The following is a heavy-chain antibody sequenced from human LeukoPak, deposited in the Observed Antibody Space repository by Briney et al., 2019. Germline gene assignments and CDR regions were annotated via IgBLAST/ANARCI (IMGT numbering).Heavy chain of an antibody. D-gene: IGHD6-13*01. CDR3: ARARIGAAGVSWFDP. CDR2: INPNSGGT. J-gene: IGHJ5*02. CDR1: GYTFTGYY. Sequence: GASVTVSCKASGYTFTGYYMHWVRQAPGQGLEWMGWINPNSGGTNYAQKFQGRVTMTRDRANSTAYMELSRLRSDDTAVYYCARARIGAAGVSWFDPWGQGTLVTVSS. V-gene: IGHV1-2*02.